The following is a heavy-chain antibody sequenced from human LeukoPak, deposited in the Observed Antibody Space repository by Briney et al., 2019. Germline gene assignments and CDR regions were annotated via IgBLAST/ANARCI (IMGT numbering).Heavy chain of an antibody. Sequence: GGSLRPSCTASGFTFSSFAMHWVRQAPGKGLEWVAVISYDGSNKYFADSVKGRFTIPRDNSKNTPYLQMNSLRAEDTAVYYCARDQMISAAGLDYWGQGTLVTVSS. CDR3: ARDQMISAAGLDY. V-gene: IGHV3-30-3*01. CDR2: ISYDGSNK. CDR1: GFTFSSFA. D-gene: IGHD6-13*01. J-gene: IGHJ4*02.